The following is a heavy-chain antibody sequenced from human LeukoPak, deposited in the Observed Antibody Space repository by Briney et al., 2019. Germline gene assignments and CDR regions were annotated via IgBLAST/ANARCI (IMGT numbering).Heavy chain of an antibody. CDR2: ITGSGGSA. V-gene: IGHV3-23*01. CDR1: GFTFSSNT. Sequence: PGGSLRLSCAASGFTFSSNTMSWVRQAPGKGLEWVSAITGSGGSAYHADSVKGRFTISRDNAKNSLYLQMNSLRAEDTAVYYCARGALGYCNSINCPQLDYWGQGTLVTVSS. CDR3: ARGALGYCNSINCPQLDY. J-gene: IGHJ4*02. D-gene: IGHD2-2*01.